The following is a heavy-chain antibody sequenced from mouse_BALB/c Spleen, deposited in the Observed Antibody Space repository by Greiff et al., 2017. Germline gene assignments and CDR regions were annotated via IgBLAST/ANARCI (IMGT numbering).Heavy chain of an antibody. J-gene: IGHJ4*01. V-gene: IGHV1-69*01. Sequence: QVQLQQPGAELVMPGASVKMSCKASGYTFTDYWMHWVKQRPGQGLEWIGAIDTSDSYTSYNQKFKGKATLTVDESSSTAYMQLSSLTSEDSAVYYCARGELGLPSYYAMDYWGQGTSVTVSS. CDR2: IDTSDSYT. CDR1: GYTFTDYW. D-gene: IGHD3-1*01. CDR3: ARGELGLPSYYAMDY.